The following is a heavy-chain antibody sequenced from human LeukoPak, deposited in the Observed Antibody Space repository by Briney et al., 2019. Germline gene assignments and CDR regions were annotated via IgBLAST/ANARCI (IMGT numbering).Heavy chain of an antibody. Sequence: PGGSLRLSCAASGFTFSSYAMSWVRQAPGKGLEWVSAISGSGGSTYNADSVKGRFTISRDSSKNTVYLHMDSLRVEDTAIYYCARGALIPDFRGQGTLVTVSS. J-gene: IGHJ4*02. V-gene: IGHV3-23*01. CDR2: ISGSGGST. CDR1: GFTFSSYA. D-gene: IGHD2-21*01. CDR3: ARGALIPDF.